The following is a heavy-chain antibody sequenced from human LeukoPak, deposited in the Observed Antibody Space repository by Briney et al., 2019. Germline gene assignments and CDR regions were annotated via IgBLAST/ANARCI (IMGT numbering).Heavy chain of an antibody. CDR1: GGSISSYY. CDR2: IYYSGST. Sequence: SETLSLTCTVSGGSISSYYWSWIRQPPGKGLEWIGYIYYSGSTNYNPSLKSRVTISVDTSKNQFSLKLSSVTAADTAVYYCESRGRNYGEAFDIWGQGTMVTVSS. CDR3: ESRGRNYGEAFDI. J-gene: IGHJ3*02. V-gene: IGHV4-59*08. D-gene: IGHD1-7*01.